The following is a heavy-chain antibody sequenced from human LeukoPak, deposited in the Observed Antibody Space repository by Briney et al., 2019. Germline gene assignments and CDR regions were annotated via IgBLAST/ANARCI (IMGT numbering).Heavy chain of an antibody. CDR1: GFTFSNFP. J-gene: IGHJ6*03. CDR3: AKGWGAGYYYMDV. D-gene: IGHD1-26*01. Sequence: GGSLRLSCAASGFTFSNFPMTWVRQAPGKGLEWVSGSTSGGSTYYADSVKGRFTISRDNSKNTLYLQMNSLRAEDTAVYYCAKGWGAGYYYMDVWGRGTTVTVSS. V-gene: IGHV3-23*01. CDR2: STSGGST.